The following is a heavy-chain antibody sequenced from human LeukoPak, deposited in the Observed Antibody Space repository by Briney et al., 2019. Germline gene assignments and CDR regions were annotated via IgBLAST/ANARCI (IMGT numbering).Heavy chain of an antibody. CDR3: ARGGGRYSVDY. CDR1: GYTFIDYY. V-gene: IGHV1-2*02. CDR2: IRPNSGGT. J-gene: IGHJ4*02. D-gene: IGHD1-26*01. Sequence: GASVKVSCKASGYTFIDYYMHWVRQAPGQGLEWIGWIRPNSGGTKYVQKFQGRVSMTRDTSITTVYMELSGLSFDDTAVYYCARGGGRYSVDYWGQGTLVIVSS.